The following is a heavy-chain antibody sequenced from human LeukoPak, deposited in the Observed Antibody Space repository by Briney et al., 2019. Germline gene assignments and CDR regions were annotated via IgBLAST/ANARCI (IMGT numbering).Heavy chain of an antibody. CDR1: GFTFSSYA. CDR2: ISGSGGST. V-gene: IGHV3-23*01. D-gene: IGHD2-15*01. CDR3: AKENAVGGLDP. J-gene: IGHJ5*02. Sequence: GASLTLSCAASGFTFSSYAMSWVRPAPGKGLEWVSAISGSGGSTYYADSVKGRFTLSRNKSENTLYLQMNSQRAEDTAVYYCAKENAVGGLDPWGEGTLVTVSS.